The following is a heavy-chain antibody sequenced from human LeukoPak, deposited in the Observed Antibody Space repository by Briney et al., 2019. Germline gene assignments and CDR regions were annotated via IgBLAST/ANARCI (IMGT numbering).Heavy chain of an antibody. CDR2: IYYSGST. J-gene: IGHJ4*02. Sequence: SETLSLTCTVSGASITSYYWSWIRQPPGKGLEWIGYIYYSGSTTYKPSLKSRVTISVDTSKNRFSLKLSTVTAADTAVYYCARRPTGDPKFDYWGQGTLVTVSS. CDR3: ARRPTGDPKFDY. V-gene: IGHV4-59*08. CDR1: GASITSYY. D-gene: IGHD7-27*01.